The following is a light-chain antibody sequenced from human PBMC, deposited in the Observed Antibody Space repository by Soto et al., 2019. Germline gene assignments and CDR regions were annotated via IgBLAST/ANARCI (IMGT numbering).Light chain of an antibody. Sequence: NFMLTQPHSVSESPGKTVTISCPRSGGSIANNYVQWYQQRPGSAPTPVIFQDNERPSGVPDRFSGSIDSSSNSASLTISGLRTEDEADYYCHSYDSSAHWVFGGGTKLTVL. CDR3: HSYDSSAHWV. J-gene: IGLJ3*02. CDR1: GGSIANNY. V-gene: IGLV6-57*04. CDR2: QDN.